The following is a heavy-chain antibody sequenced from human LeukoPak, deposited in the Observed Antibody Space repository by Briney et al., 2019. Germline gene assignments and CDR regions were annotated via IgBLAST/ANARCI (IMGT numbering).Heavy chain of an antibody. J-gene: IGHJ4*02. Sequence: GGSLRLSCAASGFPLCSYAMSWVPQAPGKGLEWVSAISGSGGSTYYADSVKGRFTISRDNSKNTLYLQMNSRRAEDTAVYYCAKGLWAVGGGGNFDYWGQGTLVTVSS. CDR3: AKGLWAVGGGGNFDY. CDR2: ISGSGGST. V-gene: IGHV3-23*01. D-gene: IGHD1-26*01. CDR1: GFPLCSYA.